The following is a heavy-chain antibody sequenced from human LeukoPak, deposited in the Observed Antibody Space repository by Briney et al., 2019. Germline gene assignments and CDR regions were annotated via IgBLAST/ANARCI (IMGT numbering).Heavy chain of an antibody. CDR2: ISSSSSYI. D-gene: IGHD2-2*01. J-gene: IGHJ4*02. V-gene: IGHV3-21*01. Sequence: GGSLRLSCAASGFTFSSYSMNWVRQAPGKGLEWVSSISSSSSYIYYADSVKGRFTISRDNAKNSLYLQMNSLRAEDTAVYYCARDHVVVPAAMDYWGQGTLVTVSS. CDR3: ARDHVVVPAAMDY. CDR1: GFTFSSYS.